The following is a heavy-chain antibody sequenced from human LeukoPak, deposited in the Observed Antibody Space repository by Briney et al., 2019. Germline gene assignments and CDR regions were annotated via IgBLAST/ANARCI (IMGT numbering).Heavy chain of an antibody. V-gene: IGHV3-9*01. CDR2: ISWNSGSI. J-gene: IGHJ4*02. D-gene: IGHD6-6*01. CDR3: ARSRYSSSSGGIDY. CDR1: GFTFDDFA. Sequence: PGGSLRLSCAASGFTFDDFAMHWVRQAPGKGLEWVSGISWNSGSIGYADSVKGRFTISRDNAKNTLFLQINSLSADDTAVYYCARSRYSSSSGGIDYWGQGTLVTVSS.